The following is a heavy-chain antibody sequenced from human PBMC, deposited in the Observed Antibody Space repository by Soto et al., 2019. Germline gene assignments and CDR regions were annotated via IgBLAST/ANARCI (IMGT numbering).Heavy chain of an antibody. V-gene: IGHV3-7*05. J-gene: IGHJ5*02. Sequence: PGGSLRLSCAASGFTFSHYWMSWVRQAPGKGLELVANIKGDGTEKYYVDSVKGRFTIYRDNAENSLYLQMYSLRVEDTALYYCARTFDSDPWGQGTLVTVSS. CDR1: GFTFSHYW. CDR2: IKGDGTEK. D-gene: IGHD3-16*01. CDR3: ARTFDSDP.